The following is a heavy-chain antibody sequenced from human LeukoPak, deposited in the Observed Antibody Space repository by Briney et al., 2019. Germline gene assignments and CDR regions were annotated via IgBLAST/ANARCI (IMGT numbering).Heavy chain of an antibody. J-gene: IGHJ4*02. CDR1: GGSISSSSYY. CDR2: IYYSGST. CDR3: ATQGNYYDSSGYLDY. V-gene: IGHV4-39*01. Sequence: SETLSLTCTVSGGSISSSSYYWGWIRQPPGKGLEWIGSIYYSGSTYYNPSLKSRVTISVDTSKNQFSLKLSSVTAADTAVYYRATQGNYYDSSGYLDYWGQGTLVTVSS. D-gene: IGHD3-22*01.